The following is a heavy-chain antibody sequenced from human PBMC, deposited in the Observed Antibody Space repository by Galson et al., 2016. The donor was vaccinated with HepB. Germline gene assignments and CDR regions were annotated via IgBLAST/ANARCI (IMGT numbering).Heavy chain of an antibody. J-gene: IGHJ4*02. Sequence: TLSLTCTVSGGSISSGGYYWSWIRQHPGEGLEWIGYIYHTGNAYYNASLKSRVTVSVDTSKNQFFLKLSSLTAADTAVYFCARGGRKGLWGYYFDYWGQGTLVTVFS. D-gene: IGHD3-16*01. CDR2: IYHTGNA. CDR1: GGSISSGGYY. V-gene: IGHV4-31*03. CDR3: ARGGRKGLWGYYFDY.